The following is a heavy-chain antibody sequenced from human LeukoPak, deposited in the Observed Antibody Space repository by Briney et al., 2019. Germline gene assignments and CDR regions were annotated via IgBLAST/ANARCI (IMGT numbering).Heavy chain of an antibody. Sequence: SETLSLTCTVSGGSISSYYWSWIRQPAGKGLEWIGRIYTSGSTNYNPSLKSRVTMSVDTSKNQFSLKLSSVTAADTAVYYCARVSAIAARTYYYYYYMDVWGKGTTVTVSS. CDR1: GGSISSYY. D-gene: IGHD6-6*01. CDR3: ARVSAIAARTYYYYYYMDV. V-gene: IGHV4-4*07. CDR2: IYTSGST. J-gene: IGHJ6*03.